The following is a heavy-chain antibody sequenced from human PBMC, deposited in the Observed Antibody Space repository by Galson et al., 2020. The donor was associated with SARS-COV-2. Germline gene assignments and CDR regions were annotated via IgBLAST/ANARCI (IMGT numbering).Heavy chain of an antibody. CDR2: IKEDGSEK. J-gene: IGHJ4*02. V-gene: IGHV3-7*04. D-gene: IGHD3-10*01. CDR3: ARSYYRSGSYYSPFDY. Sequence: GESLKISCAASGFTFSNYWMNWVRQAPGKGLEWVANIKEDGSEKKFVDSVKGRFTISRDNAQNSLYLQMNSLRAEDTAVYYCARSYYRSGSYYSPFDYWGQGTLVTVSS. CDR1: GFTFSNYW.